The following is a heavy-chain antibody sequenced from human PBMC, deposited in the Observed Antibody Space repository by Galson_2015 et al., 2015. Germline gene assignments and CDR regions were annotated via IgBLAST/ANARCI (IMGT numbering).Heavy chain of an antibody. CDR2: INSDGSDT. V-gene: IGHV3-74*01. J-gene: IGHJ4*02. Sequence: LRLSCAVSGFTFSSYWMHWVRQAPGKGLVWVSRINSDGSDTTYADSVKGRFTISRDNAKNTLFLQMNGLRAEDTAVYYCARDPLWDRTVGFDYWGQGTLVTVSS. CDR1: GFTFSSYW. CDR3: ARDPLWDRTVGFDY. D-gene: IGHD3-16*01.